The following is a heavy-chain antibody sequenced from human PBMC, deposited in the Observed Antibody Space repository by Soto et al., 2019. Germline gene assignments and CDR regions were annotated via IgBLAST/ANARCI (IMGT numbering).Heavy chain of an antibody. D-gene: IGHD5-12*01. CDR2: IVPKLGSA. CDR3: ARGGEGYNFGAVY. CDR1: GGGNLRDYR. Sequence: QVQLVQSGAEVKEPGSSVKVSCKASGGGNLRDYRTTWVRRAPGQGLEWMGGIVPKLGSANYAKKFQGRVTSTADESSNSVYMELRSLRYDDTAVCYCARGGEGYNFGAVYWGQVTPVTVSS. J-gene: IGHJ4*02. V-gene: IGHV1-69*01.